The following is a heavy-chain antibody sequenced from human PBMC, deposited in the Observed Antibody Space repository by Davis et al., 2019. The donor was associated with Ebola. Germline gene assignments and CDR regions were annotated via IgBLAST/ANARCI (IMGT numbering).Heavy chain of an antibody. Sequence: SETLSLTCTVSGGSISSYYWSWVRQPPGKGLEWIGEIYHSGSTNYNPSLKSRVTISVDKSKNQFSLKLSSVTAADTAVYYCARAYSGSYARFDPWGQGTLVTVSS. CDR1: GGSISSYY. D-gene: IGHD1-26*01. CDR3: ARAYSGSYARFDP. CDR2: IYHSGST. V-gene: IGHV4-4*02. J-gene: IGHJ5*02.